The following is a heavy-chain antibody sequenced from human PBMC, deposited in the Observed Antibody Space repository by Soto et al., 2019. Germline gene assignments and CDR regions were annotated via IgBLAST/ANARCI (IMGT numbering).Heavy chain of an antibody. D-gene: IGHD3-22*01. V-gene: IGHV1-69*06. CDR1: GGTFSSYA. CDR2: IIPIFGTA. CDR3: ARDYDSSGYYKNYYYYGMDV. J-gene: IGHJ6*02. Sequence: SVRVSCKASGGTFSSYAISWVRQAPGQGLEWMGGIIPIFGTANYAQKFQGRVTITADKSTSTAYMELSSLRSEDTAVYYCARDYDSSGYYKNYYYYGMDVWGQGTTVTVSS.